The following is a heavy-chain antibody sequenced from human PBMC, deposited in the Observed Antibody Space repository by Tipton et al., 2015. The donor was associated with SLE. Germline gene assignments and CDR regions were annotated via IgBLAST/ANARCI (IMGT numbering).Heavy chain of an antibody. V-gene: IGHV3-23*01. CDR1: GFTFSNYA. D-gene: IGHD1-26*01. J-gene: IGHJ4*02. CDR3: AKGSDTYSGSYYGDY. CDR2: IGSGGSST. Sequence: SLRLSCAAAGFTFSNYAMSWVRQAPGKGLEGVSAIGSGGSSTYYADSVRGRFTISRDNSKNTLYLQMNSLRAEDTAVYYCAKGSDTYSGSYYGDYWGQGTLVTVSS.